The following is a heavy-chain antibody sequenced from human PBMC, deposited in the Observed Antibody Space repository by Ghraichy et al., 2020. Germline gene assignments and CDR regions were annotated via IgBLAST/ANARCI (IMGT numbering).Heavy chain of an antibody. CDR3: AKALGVVIHYYYYAMEV. V-gene: IGHV3-23*01. CDR1: GFTISSYA. Sequence: GGSLRLSCAASGFTISSYAMSWVRQAPGKGLEWVSGFSRDGDETYYADSVKGRFTISRDNSKNTLYLQMNSLRAEDTAVYYCAKALGVVIHYYYYAMEVWGKGTTVTVSA. CDR2: FSRDGDET. J-gene: IGHJ6*04. D-gene: IGHD2-21*01.